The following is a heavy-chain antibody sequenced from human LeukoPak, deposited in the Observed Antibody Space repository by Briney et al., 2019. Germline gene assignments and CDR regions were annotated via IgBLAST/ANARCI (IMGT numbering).Heavy chain of an antibody. D-gene: IGHD2/OR15-2a*01. V-gene: IGHV2-5*02. Sequence: SGPTLVNPTQTLTLTCTFSGFSLSTSGVGVGWIRQPPGKALEWLELFYWDDDKRYSPSLKSRLTITKDTSKNQVVLTMTDMDPVDTATYYCARIIVPQYYFDYWGQGTLVTASS. CDR3: ARIIVPQYYFDY. CDR1: GFSLSTSGVG. CDR2: FYWDDDK. J-gene: IGHJ4*02.